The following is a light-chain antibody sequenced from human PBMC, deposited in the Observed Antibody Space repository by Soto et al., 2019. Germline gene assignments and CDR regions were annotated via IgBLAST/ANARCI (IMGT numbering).Light chain of an antibody. CDR2: AAS. J-gene: IGKJ2*01. CDR1: QGIRND. CDR3: LQDYYSPYT. Sequence: AIQMTQSPSSLSASVGDRVTITCRASQGIRNDFAWYQQKPGKAPTLLIYAASSLESGVSPRFSGSGSGTDFTLTISSLQPEDFATYYCLQDYYSPYTFGQGTKLEIK. V-gene: IGKV1-6*01.